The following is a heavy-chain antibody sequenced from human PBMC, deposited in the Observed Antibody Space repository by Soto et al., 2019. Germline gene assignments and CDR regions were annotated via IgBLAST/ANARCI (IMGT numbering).Heavy chain of an antibody. Sequence: EVQLVESGGGLVKPGGSLRLSCAASGFTFSSYSMNWVRQAPGKGLEWVSSISSSSSYIYYADSVKGRFTISRDNAKNSLYLQMNSLRGEDTAVYYCARITKAEGFGELSPDYYYYGMDVWGQGATVTVS. D-gene: IGHD3-10*01. V-gene: IGHV3-21*01. J-gene: IGHJ6*02. CDR1: GFTFSSYS. CDR2: ISSSSSYI. CDR3: ARITKAEGFGELSPDYYYYGMDV.